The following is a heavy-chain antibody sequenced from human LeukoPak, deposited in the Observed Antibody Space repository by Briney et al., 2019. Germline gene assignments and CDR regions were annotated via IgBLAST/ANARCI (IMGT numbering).Heavy chain of an antibody. Sequence: PGGSLRLSWAASGFTFSSYGMHWVRQAPGKGLEWVAVISYDGSNKYYADSVKGRFTISRDNSKNTLYLQMNSLRAEDTAVYYCAKWAGGSGKDAFDYWGQGTLVTVSS. V-gene: IGHV3-30*18. CDR3: AKWAGGSGKDAFDY. D-gene: IGHD3-10*01. J-gene: IGHJ4*02. CDR2: ISYDGSNK. CDR1: GFTFSSYG.